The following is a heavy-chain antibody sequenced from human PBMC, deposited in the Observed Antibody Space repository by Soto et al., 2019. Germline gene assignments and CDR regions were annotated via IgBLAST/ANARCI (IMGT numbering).Heavy chain of an antibody. V-gene: IGHV4-39*01. Sequence: AETLSHTCTVTGGSIISSSYYWGWIRQPPGKGLEWIGSIYYSGSTYYNPSLKSRVTISVDTSKNQFSLKLSSVTAADTAVYYCACIFSGGYGYGFYYYGMAVWGQGTMVT. CDR3: ACIFSGGYGYGFYYYGMAV. CDR2: IYYSGST. D-gene: IGHD5-18*01. J-gene: IGHJ6*01. CDR1: GGSIISSSYY.